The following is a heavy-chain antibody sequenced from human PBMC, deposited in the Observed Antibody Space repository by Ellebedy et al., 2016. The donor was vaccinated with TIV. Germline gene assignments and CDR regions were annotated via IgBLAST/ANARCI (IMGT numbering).Heavy chain of an antibody. D-gene: IGHD3-9*01. V-gene: IGHV3-23*01. CDR1: GFTFSSYA. Sequence: GESLKISCAASGFTFSSYAMSWVRQAPGKGLEWVSAISGSGGSTYYADSVKGRFTISRDNAKNSLYLQMNSLRAEDTAVYYCARDQQGGYYDILTGYPRYYGMDVWGQGTTVTVSS. CDR3: ARDQQGGYYDILTGYPRYYGMDV. J-gene: IGHJ6*02. CDR2: ISGSGGST.